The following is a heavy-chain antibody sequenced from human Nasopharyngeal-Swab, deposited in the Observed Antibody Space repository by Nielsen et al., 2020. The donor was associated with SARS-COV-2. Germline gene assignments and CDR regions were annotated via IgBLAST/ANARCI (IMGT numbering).Heavy chain of an antibody. CDR3: ARDLRVIAGANDAFDI. V-gene: IGHV1-18*01. Sequence: ASVKVSCKASGYTFTSYGISWVRQAPGQGLEWMGWISAYNGNTSYAQKLQGRVTMTTDTSTSTAYMELRSLRSDDTAVYYCARDLRVIAGANDAFDIWGQGTMVTVSS. CDR1: GYTFTSYG. D-gene: IGHD1-26*01. J-gene: IGHJ3*02. CDR2: ISAYNGNT.